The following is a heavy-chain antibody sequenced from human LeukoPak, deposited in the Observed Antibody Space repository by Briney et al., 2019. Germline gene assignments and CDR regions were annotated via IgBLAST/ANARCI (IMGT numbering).Heavy chain of an antibody. V-gene: IGHV4-59*01. CDR2: IYYSGST. J-gene: IGHJ6*02. CDR3: ARDLGYCSSTSCYYYGMDV. CDR1: GGSISSYY. D-gene: IGHD2-2*01. Sequence: PSETLSLTCTVSGGSISSYYWSWIRQPPGKGLEWIGYIYYSGSTNYNPSLKSRVTISVDTSKNQFSLKLSSVTAADTAVYYCARDLGYCSSTSCYYYGMDVWGQGTTVTASS.